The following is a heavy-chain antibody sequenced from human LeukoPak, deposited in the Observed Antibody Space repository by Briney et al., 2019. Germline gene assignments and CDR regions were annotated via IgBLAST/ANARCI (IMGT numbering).Heavy chain of an antibody. CDR1: GGPISSHY. V-gene: IGHV4-59*11. Sequence: SETLSLTCTVSGGPISSHYWSWIRQPPGKGLEWIGYIYYSGSTNYNPSLKSRVTISVDTSKNQFSLKLSSVTAADTAVYYCARKYYYDSSGYYFDAFDIWGQGTMVTVSS. J-gene: IGHJ3*02. CDR3: ARKYYYDSSGYYFDAFDI. CDR2: IYYSGST. D-gene: IGHD3-22*01.